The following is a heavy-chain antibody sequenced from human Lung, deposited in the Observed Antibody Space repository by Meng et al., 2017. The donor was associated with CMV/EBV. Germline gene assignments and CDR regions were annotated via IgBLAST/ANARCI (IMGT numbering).Heavy chain of an antibody. CDR2: SYHSGST. J-gene: IGHJ4*02. V-gene: IGHV4-4*02. Sequence: VHWRVARAVRWMPSGTRPLTRAVSGGFPSSRTWWIWVRQPPGKGLEWIGESYHSGSTNYNPSLKSRVTISVDESKNQFSLRLSSVTAADTAVYYCARVGAYCGGDCYHPRWGQGTLVTVSS. CDR3: ARVGAYCGGDCYHPR. CDR1: GGFPSSRTW. D-gene: IGHD2-21*02.